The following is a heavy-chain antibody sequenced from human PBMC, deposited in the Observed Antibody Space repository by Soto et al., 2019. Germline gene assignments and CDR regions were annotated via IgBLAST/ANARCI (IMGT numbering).Heavy chain of an antibody. J-gene: IGHJ4*02. D-gene: IGHD2-15*01. V-gene: IGHV2-5*02. CDR3: AHRQRTVVVGAPFDL. Sequence: SGPTLVNPTQTLTLTCTLSGVSLTTSGVGVSWIRQPPGKALEWLALIYWDDDKRFSPSLKSRLAITRDTSKNQVVMTMTDMAPVDTAIYYCAHRQRTVVVGAPFDLWGQGSQVTVSS. CDR2: IYWDDDK. CDR1: GVSLTTSGVG.